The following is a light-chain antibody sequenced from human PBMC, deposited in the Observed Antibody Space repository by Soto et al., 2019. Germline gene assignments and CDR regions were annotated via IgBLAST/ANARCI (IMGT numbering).Light chain of an antibody. V-gene: IGKV1D-12*01. J-gene: IGKJ2*01. Sequence: DIQMTQSPSSVSASVGDRVTISCRASQAIDRWLAWFQHKPGKAPKLLISTASSLQSGVTSRFSGSGSGTDFTLTIASLQFEDFATYYCLQSDTFPYTFGLGTKLEIK. CDR3: LQSDTFPYT. CDR1: QAIDRW. CDR2: TAS.